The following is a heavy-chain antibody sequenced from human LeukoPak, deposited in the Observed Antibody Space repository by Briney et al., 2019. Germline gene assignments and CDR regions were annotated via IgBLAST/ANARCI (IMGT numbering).Heavy chain of an antibody. CDR2: ISAYNGNT. J-gene: IGHJ6*02. CDR1: GYTFTSHG. V-gene: IGHV1-18*01. Sequence: ASVKVSCKASGYTFTSHGISWVRQAPGQGLEWMGWISAYNGNTNYAQKLQGRVTMTTDTSTSTAYMELRSLISDDTAVYYCARDQHYYGSGSYGDGFDYYYYGMDVWGQGTTVTVSS. CDR3: ARDQHYYGSGSYGDGFDYYYYGMDV. D-gene: IGHD3-10*01.